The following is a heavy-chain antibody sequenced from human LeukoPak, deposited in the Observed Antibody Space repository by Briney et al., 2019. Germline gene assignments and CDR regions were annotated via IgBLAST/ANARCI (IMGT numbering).Heavy chain of an antibody. CDR2: IYYSGST. CDR1: GGSISSSSYY. V-gene: IGHV4-39*07. D-gene: IGHD1-26*01. Sequence: PSETLSLTCTVSGGSISSSSYYWGWIRQPPGKGLEWIGSIYYSGSTYYNPSLKSRVTISVDTSKNQFSLKLSSVTAADTAVFYCARGRIGRDGTPLAIPNWGQGTLVTVSS. CDR3: ARGRIGRDGTPLAIPN. J-gene: IGHJ4*02.